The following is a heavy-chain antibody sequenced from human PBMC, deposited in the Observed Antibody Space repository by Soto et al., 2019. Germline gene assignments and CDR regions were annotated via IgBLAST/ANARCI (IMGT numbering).Heavy chain of an antibody. Sequence: EVQLLESGGGLVQPGGSLRLSCEASGFAFGTYVMSWVRQAPGKGLEWVSAISGRVNSTYYADSVKGRFTISRDNAKNTLYLQMTSLRAEDTAVYYCAKDIRSSCGRSPFDLWGQGTLVTVSS. CDR2: ISGRVNST. CDR3: AKDIRSSCGRSPFDL. J-gene: IGHJ4*02. V-gene: IGHV3-23*01. D-gene: IGHD2-15*01. CDR1: GFAFGTYV.